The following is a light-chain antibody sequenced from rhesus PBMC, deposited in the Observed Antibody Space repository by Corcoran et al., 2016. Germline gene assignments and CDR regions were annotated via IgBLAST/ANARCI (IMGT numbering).Light chain of an antibody. CDR2: YAS. Sequence: DIQMTQSPSSLSASVGDRVTITRRASQGINNYLSWYQQKPGKAPKPRFYYASSLEPGVPSRFSGSRSGTVYTLTISSLQPEDIATYYCQQYHNSPFTFAPGTKLDIK. CDR3: QQYHNSPFT. J-gene: IGKJ3*01. V-gene: IGKV1-66*01. CDR1: QGINNY.